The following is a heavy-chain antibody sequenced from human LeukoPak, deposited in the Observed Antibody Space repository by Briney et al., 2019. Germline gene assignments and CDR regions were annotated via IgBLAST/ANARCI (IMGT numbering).Heavy chain of an antibody. V-gene: IGHV3-30*18. D-gene: IGHD3-10*01. CDR1: GFTFSSYG. CDR2: ISYDGSNK. J-gene: IGHJ4*02. Sequence: GRSLRLSCAASGFTFSSYGMHWVRQAPGKGLELVAVISYDGSNKYYADSVKGRFTISRDNSKNTLYLQMYSLRAEDTGVYYCAKDRGYIWFGERNYFDYWGQGTLVTVSS. CDR3: AKDRGYIWFGERNYFDY.